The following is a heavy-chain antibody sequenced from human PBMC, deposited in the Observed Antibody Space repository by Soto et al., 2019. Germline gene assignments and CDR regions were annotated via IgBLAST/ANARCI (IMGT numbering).Heavy chain of an antibody. D-gene: IGHD5-18*01. CDR3: ARLGEDTAMVTPS. Sequence: GESLKISFKGSGYSFTSYWISWARQMPGKGLEWMGRIDPSDSYTNYSPSFQGHVTISADKSISTAYLQWSSLKASDTAMYYCARLGEDTAMVTPSWGQGTLVTVSS. CDR1: GYSFTSYW. V-gene: IGHV5-10-1*01. CDR2: IDPSDSYT. J-gene: IGHJ4*02.